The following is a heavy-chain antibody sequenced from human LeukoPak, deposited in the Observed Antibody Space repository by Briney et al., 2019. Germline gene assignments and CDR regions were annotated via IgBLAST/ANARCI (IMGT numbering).Heavy chain of an antibody. Sequence: GASVKVSCKASGYTFTSYGISWVRQAPGQGLEWMGWISAYNGNTNYAQKLQGRVTMTTDTSTSTAYMELRSLRSDDTAVCYCASGYGGYYYYYGMDVWGQGTTVTVSS. D-gene: IGHD5-12*01. CDR3: ASGYGGYYYYYGMDV. CDR2: ISAYNGNT. CDR1: GYTFTSYG. V-gene: IGHV1-18*01. J-gene: IGHJ6*02.